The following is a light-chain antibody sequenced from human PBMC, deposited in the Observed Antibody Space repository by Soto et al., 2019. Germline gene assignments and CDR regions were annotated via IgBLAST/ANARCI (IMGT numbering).Light chain of an antibody. J-gene: IGKJ3*01. CDR1: QGISSY. V-gene: IGKV1-9*01. Sequence: IQLTQSPSFLSASVGDRVTITCRASQGISSYLAWYQQKPGKAPKLLIYAASTLQSGVPSRFSGSGSGTECTHTSSSLQLEDFATYYGQQLNSYPPFTFGPGTKVYI. CDR2: AAS. CDR3: QQLNSYPPFT.